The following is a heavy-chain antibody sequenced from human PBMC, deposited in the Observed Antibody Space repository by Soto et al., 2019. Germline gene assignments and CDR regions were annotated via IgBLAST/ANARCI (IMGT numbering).Heavy chain of an antibody. CDR2: ISSSSSYI. CDR3: AKAREVTLVRISLAQ. CDR1: GFTFSSYS. Sequence: GGFLRLCCAASGFTFSSYSINWVRQAPGKGLEWVSSISSSSSYIYYADSVKGRFTISRDNSKNTLYLQMNSLRAEDTAIYYCAKAREVTLVRISLAQWGQGTLVTVSS. D-gene: IGHD3-10*01. V-gene: IGHV3-21*04. J-gene: IGHJ4*02.